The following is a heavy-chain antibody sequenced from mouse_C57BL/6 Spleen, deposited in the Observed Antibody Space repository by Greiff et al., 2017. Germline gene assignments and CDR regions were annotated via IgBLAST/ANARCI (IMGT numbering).Heavy chain of an antibody. CDR1: GYTFTTYP. CDR3: ARGAMDY. Sequence: QVQLQQSGAELVKPGASVKVSCKASGYTFTTYPIQWVKQNPGQSLEWIGSFHPSDNDTNYNQKFKGKATLTVDKSSSTVYLQLSRLTSDDSAVYNCARGAMDYWGQGTSVTVSS. V-gene: IGHV1-74*01. J-gene: IGHJ4*01. CDR2: FHPSDNDT.